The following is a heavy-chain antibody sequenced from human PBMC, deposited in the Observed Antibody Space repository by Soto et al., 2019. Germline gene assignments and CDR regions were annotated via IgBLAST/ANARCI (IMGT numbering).Heavy chain of an antibody. CDR3: ARVVASHYGMDV. D-gene: IGHD2-15*01. Sequence: ASVKVSCKASGYTFTSYAMHWVRHAPGQRLEWMGWINAGNVNTKYSQKFQGRVTITRDTSASTAYMELSSLRSEDTAVYYCARVVASHYGMDVWGQGTTVTVSS. J-gene: IGHJ6*02. V-gene: IGHV1-3*01. CDR2: INAGNVNT. CDR1: GYTFTSYA.